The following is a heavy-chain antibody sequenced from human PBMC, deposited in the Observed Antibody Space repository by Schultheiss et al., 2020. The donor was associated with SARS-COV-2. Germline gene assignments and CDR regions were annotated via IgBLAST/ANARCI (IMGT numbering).Heavy chain of an antibody. V-gene: IGHV4-59*12. J-gene: IGHJ5*02. CDR2: INHSGST. Sequence: SETLSLTCTVSGGSISSYYWSWIRQPPGKGLEWIGEINHSGSTNYNPSLKSRVTMSVDTSKNQFSLKLSSVTAADTAVYYCARGPPLWTRRRVPTNWFDPWGQGTLVTVSS. CDR1: GGSISSYY. CDR3: ARGPPLWTRRRVPTNWFDP. D-gene: IGHD6-19*01.